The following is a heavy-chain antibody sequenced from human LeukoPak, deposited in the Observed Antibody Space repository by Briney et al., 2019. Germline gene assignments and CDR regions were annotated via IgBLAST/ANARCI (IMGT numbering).Heavy chain of an antibody. CDR3: AREYYDILTGLYYFDY. J-gene: IGHJ4*02. CDR1: GYTFTSYD. V-gene: IGHV1-8*03. D-gene: IGHD3-9*01. Sequence: GASVKVSCKASGYTFTSYDINWVRQATGQGLGWMGWMNPNSGNTGYAQEFQDRVTITRNTSISTAYMELNSLRSEDTAVYYCAREYYDILTGLYYFDYWGQGTLVTVSS. CDR2: MNPNSGNT.